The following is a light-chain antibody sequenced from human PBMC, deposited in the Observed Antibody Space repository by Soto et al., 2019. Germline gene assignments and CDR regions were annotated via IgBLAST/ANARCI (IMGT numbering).Light chain of an antibody. V-gene: IGKV1-5*01. CDR1: QSISSW. CDR2: DAS. CDR3: QQYNSYSPWT. J-gene: IGKJ1*01. Sequence: DIQMTQSPSTLSASVGDRVTITCRASQSISSWLAWYQQKPGKAPKLLIYDASSLESGVPSRFSGSGSGTEFTLTSSSLQPDYFATYYCQQYNSYSPWTFGQGTKVEIK.